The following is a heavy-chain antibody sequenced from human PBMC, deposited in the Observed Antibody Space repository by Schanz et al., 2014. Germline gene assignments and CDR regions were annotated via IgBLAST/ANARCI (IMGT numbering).Heavy chain of an antibody. CDR3: ARDGVDAAAGGNY. J-gene: IGHJ4*02. D-gene: IGHD6-13*01. CDR1: GYSFSNDD. V-gene: IGHV1-8*01. Sequence: QVQLVQSGAEVKKPGASLKVSCKASGYSFSNDDINWVRQAIGQGPEWMGWMQPDSGKTHYAEKFQGRVAMTRDVSISTAYMELSSLASEDTAVYYCARDGVDAAAGGNYWGQGTLVTVSS. CDR2: MQPDSGKT.